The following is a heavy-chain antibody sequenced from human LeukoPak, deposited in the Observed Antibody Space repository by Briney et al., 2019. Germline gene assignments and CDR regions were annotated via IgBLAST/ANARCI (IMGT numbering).Heavy chain of an antibody. J-gene: IGHJ4*02. Sequence: SETLSLTCTVSGGSISSSSYYWGWIRQPPGKGLEWIGSIYYSGSTYYNPSLKSRVTISADTSKNQFSLKLSSVTAADTAVYYCASNVDDFWSGYWYWGQGTLVTVSS. D-gene: IGHD3-3*01. CDR2: IYYSGST. CDR3: ASNVDDFWSGYWY. V-gene: IGHV4-39*01. CDR1: GGSISSSSYY.